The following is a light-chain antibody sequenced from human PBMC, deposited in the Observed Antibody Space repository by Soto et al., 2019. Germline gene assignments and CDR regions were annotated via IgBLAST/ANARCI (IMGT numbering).Light chain of an antibody. CDR2: EVS. Sequence: QSVLTQPPSASGSPGQSVTISCTGTSGDVGRYNYVSWYQQHPGKAPKLMIYEVSNRPSGVSNRFSGSKSGNTASLTISGLQAEDEADYYCSSYTSSSTVVFGGGTKVTVL. CDR3: SSYTSSSTVV. V-gene: IGLV2-14*01. J-gene: IGLJ2*01. CDR1: SGDVGRYNY.